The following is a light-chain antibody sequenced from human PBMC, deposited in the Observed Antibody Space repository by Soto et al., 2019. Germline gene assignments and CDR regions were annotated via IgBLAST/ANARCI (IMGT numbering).Light chain of an antibody. Sequence: QSVLTQPPSVSSASGLKVTISCSGSTSNIGNNYVSWYQQLPGTAPKLLIYDNNRRPSGIPDRFSASKSGTSATLGITGLQTGDEADYYCATWDSSLSGGVFGGGTKLPVL. V-gene: IGLV1-51*01. J-gene: IGLJ3*02. CDR3: ATWDSSLSGGV. CDR1: TSNIGNNY. CDR2: DNN.